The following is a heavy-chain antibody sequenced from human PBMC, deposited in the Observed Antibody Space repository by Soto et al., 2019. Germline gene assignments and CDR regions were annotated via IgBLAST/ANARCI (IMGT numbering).Heavy chain of an antibody. CDR1: GYTVSELS. J-gene: IGHJ3*02. D-gene: IGHD3-22*01. CDR3: ATAYYYDSSGPNDAFDI. Sequence: GSSVKVSSKVSGYTVSELSMYGVRQAPGKGLEWMGGFEPEDGETIYAQKFQGRVTMTEDTSTDTAYLELSSLRSEDTAVYYCATAYYYDSSGPNDAFDIWGQGTMVTVSS. V-gene: IGHV1-24*01. CDR2: FEPEDGET.